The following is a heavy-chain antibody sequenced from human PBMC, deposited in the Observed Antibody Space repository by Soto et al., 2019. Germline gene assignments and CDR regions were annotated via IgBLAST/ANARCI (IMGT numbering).Heavy chain of an antibody. D-gene: IGHD3-10*01. CDR1: GFTFSSYS. J-gene: IGHJ4*02. CDR2: ISSSSSTI. V-gene: IGHV3-48*01. Sequence: EVQLVESGGGLVQPGGSLRLSCAASGFTFSSYSMNWVRQAPGKGLEWVSYISSSSSTIYYADSVKGRFTISRDNAKNSLYLQMNSLRAEDTAVYYCARERRTYYYGSGTFTPFDYWGQGTLVTVSS. CDR3: ARERRTYYYGSGTFTPFDY.